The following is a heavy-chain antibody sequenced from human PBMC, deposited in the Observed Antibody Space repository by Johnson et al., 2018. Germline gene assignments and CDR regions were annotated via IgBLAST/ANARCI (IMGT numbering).Heavy chain of an antibody. Sequence: QVQLVESGGGVVQXGRSXRLXCAASGFTFSSYGMHWVRQAPGKGLEWVAGISYDGSNKYYADSVKGRFTISRDNSKNTLYLQMNSLRAEDTAVYYCAKDLWSTAPPASWYFQHWGQGTLVTVSS. CDR2: ISYDGSNK. V-gene: IGHV3-30*18. J-gene: IGHJ1*01. CDR3: AKDLWSTAPPASWYFQH. D-gene: IGHD3-3*01. CDR1: GFTFSSYG.